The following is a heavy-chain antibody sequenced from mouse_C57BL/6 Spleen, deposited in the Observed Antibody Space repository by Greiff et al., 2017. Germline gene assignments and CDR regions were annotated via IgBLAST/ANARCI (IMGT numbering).Heavy chain of an antibody. V-gene: IGHV1-80*01. D-gene: IGHD2-1*01. Sequence: VKLMESGAELVKPGASVKISCKASGYAFSSYWMNWVKQRPGKGLEWIGQIYPGDGDTNYNGKFKGKATLTADKSSSTAYMQLSSLTSEDSAVYFCARGGYGNNYAMDYWGQGTSVTVSS. CDR2: IYPGDGDT. J-gene: IGHJ4*01. CDR1: GYAFSSYW. CDR3: ARGGYGNNYAMDY.